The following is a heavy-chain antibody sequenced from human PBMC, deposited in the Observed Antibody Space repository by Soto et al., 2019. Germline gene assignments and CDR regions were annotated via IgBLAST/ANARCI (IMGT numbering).Heavy chain of an antibody. CDR1: GFTFSSYG. Sequence: QVQLVESGGGVVQPGRSLRLSCAASGFTFSSYGMHWVRQAPGKGLEWVAVISYDGSNKYYADSVKGRFTISRDNSKNTLYLQKNSLRAEDTAVYYCAKDKELMTPSPFDYWGQGTLVTVSS. V-gene: IGHV3-30*18. CDR3: AKDKELMTPSPFDY. J-gene: IGHJ4*02. D-gene: IGHD3-16*01. CDR2: ISYDGSNK.